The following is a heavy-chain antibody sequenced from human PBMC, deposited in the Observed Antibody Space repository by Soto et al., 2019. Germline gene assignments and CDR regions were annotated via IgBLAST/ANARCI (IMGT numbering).Heavy chain of an antibody. D-gene: IGHD3-10*01. CDR2: MNPNIGNT. CDR1: GYTFTRYD. Sequence: ASVKGSCQASGYTFTRYDIKWGRQATGQRVEGMGWMNPNIGNTGYAQKFQGRVTMTRNTSISTAYMELSSLRSEDTAVYYCARCLRGVLSPYYYYYYMDVWGKGTTVTVSS. J-gene: IGHJ6*03. CDR3: ARCLRGVLSPYYYYYYMDV. V-gene: IGHV1-8*01.